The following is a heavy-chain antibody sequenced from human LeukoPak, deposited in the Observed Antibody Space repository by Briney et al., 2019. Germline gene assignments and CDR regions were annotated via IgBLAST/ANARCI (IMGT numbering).Heavy chain of an antibody. D-gene: IGHD6-6*01. V-gene: IGHV3-30*18. J-gene: IGHJ4*02. CDR3: AKDPGGRIAARPYYFDY. CDR1: GFTFSSYG. CDR2: ISYDGSNK. Sequence: PGGSLRLSCAASGFTFSSYGMHWVRQAPGKGLEWVAVISYDGSNKYYADSVKGRFTISRDNSKNTLYLQMNSLRAEDTAVYYCAKDPGGRIAARPYYFDYWGQGTLVTVSS.